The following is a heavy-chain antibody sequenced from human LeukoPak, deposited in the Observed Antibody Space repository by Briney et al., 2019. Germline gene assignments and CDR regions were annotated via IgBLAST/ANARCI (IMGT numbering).Heavy chain of an antibody. V-gene: IGHV3-23*01. J-gene: IGHJ4*02. CDR2: ISGSGGST. D-gene: IGHD3-3*01. CDR3: ITDNDFWSGSYLGY. Sequence: PGGSLRLSCAASGFTFSSYGMSWVRQAPGKGLEWVSAISGSGGSTYYADSVKGRFTISRDNSKNTLYLQMNSLRAEDTAVYYCITDNDFWSGSYLGYWGQGTLVTVSS. CDR1: GFTFSSYG.